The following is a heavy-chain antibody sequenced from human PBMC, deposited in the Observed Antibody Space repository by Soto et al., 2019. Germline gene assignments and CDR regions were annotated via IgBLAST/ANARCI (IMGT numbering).Heavy chain of an antibody. CDR1: GGSISSGDYY. D-gene: IGHD3-3*01. Sequence: SETLSLTCTVSGGSISSGDYYWSWIRQPRGKGLEWIGYIYYSGSTYYNPSLKSRATISVDTSKNQFSLKLSSVTAADTAVYYCARFQTPISYDFWSGYPMDVWGQGTTVTVSS. V-gene: IGHV4-30-4*01. CDR2: IYYSGST. CDR3: ARFQTPISYDFWSGYPMDV. J-gene: IGHJ6*02.